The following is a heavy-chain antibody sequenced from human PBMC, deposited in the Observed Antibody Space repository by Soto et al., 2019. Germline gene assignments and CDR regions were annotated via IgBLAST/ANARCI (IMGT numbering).Heavy chain of an antibody. CDR2: ISSSSRTI. CDR1: GCSVRTFS. CDR3: ARDWGGSVAGFNWFDP. V-gene: IGHV3-48*01. J-gene: IGHJ5*02. Sequence: PVGSLRLSCVASGCSVRTFSMNGVCQAPGECLDWVAYISSSSRTIFSGGSVKGRFTASRDNAENSMYLEMNNLRVEAAAVYYCARDWGGSVAGFNWFDPWGHGTLVTVSS. D-gene: IGHD6-19*01.